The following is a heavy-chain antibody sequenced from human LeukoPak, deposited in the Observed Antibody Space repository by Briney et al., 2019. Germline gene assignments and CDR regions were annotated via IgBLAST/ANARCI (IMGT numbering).Heavy chain of an antibody. V-gene: IGHV4-34*01. CDR1: GGSFSGYY. CDR3: ARDLRDYDFWTGSEYFQH. D-gene: IGHD3-3*01. Sequence: PSETLSLTCAVSGGSFSGYYWTWIRQPPGKGLEWIGEINHSGSANYNPSLKSRVTISLDTSKNQFSLNLSSVTAADTAVYYCARDLRDYDFWTGSEYFQHWGQGTLVTVSS. J-gene: IGHJ1*01. CDR2: INHSGSA.